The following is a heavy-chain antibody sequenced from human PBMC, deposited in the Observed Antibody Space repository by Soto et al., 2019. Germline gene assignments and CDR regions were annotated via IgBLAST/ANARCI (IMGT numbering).Heavy chain of an antibody. CDR2: ISYDGSNQ. V-gene: IGHV3-30-3*01. CDR1: GFTFDTYA. J-gene: IGHJ4*02. Sequence: GGSLRLSCAASGFTFDTYAMHWVRQAPGKGLEWVAVISYDGSNQFYAGSVKGRFTVSRDNSKNTLYLQVNSLRNDDTAVYYCTRGLLTDFFDYWGQGTLVTVSS. CDR3: TRGLLTDFFDY.